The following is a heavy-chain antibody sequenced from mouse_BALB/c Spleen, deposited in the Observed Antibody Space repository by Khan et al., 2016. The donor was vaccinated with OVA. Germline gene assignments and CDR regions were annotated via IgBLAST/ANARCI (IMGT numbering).Heavy chain of an antibody. Sequence: QVRLQQSGPELVRPGVSVKISCKGSGYTFTDYAMHWVKQSHAKSLEWIGLISTYSGNTNYKQKFKGKATMTVDKSSSTAYMELARLTSEDSATYYCSIPAYDGYYDYWGQGTTLTVSS. D-gene: IGHD2-3*01. CDR3: SIPAYDGYYDY. V-gene: IGHV1S137*01. J-gene: IGHJ2*01. CDR1: GYTFTDYA. CDR2: ISTYSGNT.